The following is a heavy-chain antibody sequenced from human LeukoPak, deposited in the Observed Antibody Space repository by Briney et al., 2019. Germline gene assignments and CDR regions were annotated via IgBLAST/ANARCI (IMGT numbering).Heavy chain of an antibody. D-gene: IGHD2-15*01. J-gene: IGHJ4*02. Sequence: PSETLSLTCTVSGGSISNSGGFYWSWIRQHPGDGLEWIGFISYRGSTYYNPALKSRVSMSVGTSRSQFPLRLTSVTDEDTAVYYCARISQSSGGFYYWGQGTLVTVSS. CDR1: GGSISNSGGFY. V-gene: IGHV4-31*02. CDR2: ISYRGST. CDR3: ARISQSSGGFYY.